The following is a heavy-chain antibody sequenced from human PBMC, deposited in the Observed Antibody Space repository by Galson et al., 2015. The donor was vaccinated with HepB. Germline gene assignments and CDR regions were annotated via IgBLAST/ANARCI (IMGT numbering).Heavy chain of an antibody. Sequence: SLRLSCAASGFTFSNYSMNWVRQAPGKGLEWVSSISSSSSYIYYADSVKGRFTISRDNAKNSLFLQMNSLRAEDTAVYYCARSAGDTIFGVVTDAFDIWGQGTMVTVSS. CDR1: GFTFSNYS. J-gene: IGHJ3*02. CDR2: ISSSSSYI. V-gene: IGHV3-21*01. D-gene: IGHD3-3*01. CDR3: ARSAGDTIFGVVTDAFDI.